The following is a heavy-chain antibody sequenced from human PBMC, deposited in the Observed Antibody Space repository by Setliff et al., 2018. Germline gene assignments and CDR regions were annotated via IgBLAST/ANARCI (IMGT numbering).Heavy chain of an antibody. V-gene: IGHV4-61*09. CDR2: FYTSGNT. CDR1: GGSISSSNW. CDR3: ARGGPTLTISRVLVVSSFDP. D-gene: IGHD3-3*01. J-gene: IGHJ5*02. Sequence: PSETLSLTCAVSGGSISSSNWWSWVRQSAGKGLEWIGHFYTSGNTNYNPSLKSRVTISVDTSKNQFSLKLSSVTAADTATYYCARGGPTLTISRVLVVSSFDPWGQGSRVTVSS.